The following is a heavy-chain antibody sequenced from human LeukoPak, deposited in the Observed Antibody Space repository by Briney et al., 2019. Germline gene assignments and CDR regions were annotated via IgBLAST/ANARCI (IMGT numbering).Heavy chain of an antibody. V-gene: IGHV3-48*03. CDR3: AMRGDY. CDR2: ISSNGSTI. Sequence: PGGSLRLSCAASGLTLSRYQMIWVRQAPGRGLEWVSYISSNGSTIYYADSVTGRFTISRDNAKNSLYLQMDSLRAEDTAAYYCAMRGDYWGQGTLVTVSS. J-gene: IGHJ4*02. CDR1: GLTLSRYQ.